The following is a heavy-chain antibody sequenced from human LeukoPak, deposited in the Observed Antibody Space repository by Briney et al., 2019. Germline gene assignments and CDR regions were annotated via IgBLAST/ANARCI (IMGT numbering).Heavy chain of an antibody. V-gene: IGHV3-15*01. CDR3: TTDHYDYVWGSYRPDY. D-gene: IGHD3-16*02. Sequence: GGSLRLSCAASGFTFSNAWTSGVRQAPGKGREWVGRIKRKTDGGTTDHAAPVKGRFTIARDDSKTTLYLQMNSLKTDDTAVYYCTTDHYDYVWGSYRPDYWGQGTLVTVSS. CDR1: GFTFSNAW. J-gene: IGHJ4*02. CDR2: IKRKTDGGTT.